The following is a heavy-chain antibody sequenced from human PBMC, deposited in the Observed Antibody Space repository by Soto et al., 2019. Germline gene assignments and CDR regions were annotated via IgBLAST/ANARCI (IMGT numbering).Heavy chain of an antibody. CDR3: ARENGKQGKQYAMDV. Sequence: VGSLILSFSYSGFSFISYYMGLIRQSPGKGLDWFSYISFNGDVTRYSDSVEGRFTVSRDNAKKSLYLQMNSLRVEDTAVYYCARENGKQGKQYAMDVWGQGTTVTVSS. CDR2: ISFNGDVT. CDR1: GFSFISYY. D-gene: IGHD1-26*01. V-gene: IGHV3-11*01. J-gene: IGHJ6*02.